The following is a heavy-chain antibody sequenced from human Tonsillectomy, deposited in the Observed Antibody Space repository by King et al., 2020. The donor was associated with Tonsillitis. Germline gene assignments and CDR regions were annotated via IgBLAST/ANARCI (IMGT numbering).Heavy chain of an antibody. D-gene: IGHD6-19*01. CDR2: INWNGGST. CDR1: GFTFDDYG. V-gene: IGHV3-20*04. J-gene: IGHJ4*02. Sequence: EVQLVESGGGVVRPGGSLRLSCAASGFTFDDYGMSWVRQAPGKGLEWVSGINWNGGSTGYADSVKGRFTISRDNANNSLYLQMNSLTAEDTALYYCARDHQWLVQGYYFDYWGQGTLVTVSS. CDR3: ARDHQWLVQGYYFDY.